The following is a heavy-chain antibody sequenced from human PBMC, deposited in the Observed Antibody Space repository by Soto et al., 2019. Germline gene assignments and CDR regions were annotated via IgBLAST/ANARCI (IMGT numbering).Heavy chain of an antibody. J-gene: IGHJ4*02. Sequence: PSETLSLTCTVSGGSISSYYWSWIRQPPGKGLEWIGYIYYSGSTNYNPSLKSRVTISVDTSKNQFSLKLSSVTAADTAVYYCARGRVVPAVHFDYWGQGTLVTSP. CDR1: GGSISSYY. CDR2: IYYSGST. CDR3: ARGRVVPAVHFDY. V-gene: IGHV4-59*01. D-gene: IGHD2-2*01.